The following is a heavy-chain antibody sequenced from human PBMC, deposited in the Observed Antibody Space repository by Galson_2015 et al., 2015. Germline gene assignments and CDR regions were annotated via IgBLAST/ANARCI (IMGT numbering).Heavy chain of an antibody. J-gene: IGHJ6*02. Sequence: SLRLSCAASGFSFSSYDMHWVRQATGKGLEWVSAIGIAGDTYYPGSVTGRFTISRENAKKSLYLQMNSLRAVDTAVYYCARVQPLVERERDNTSYSNGIDLWGQGTPVTVSS. D-gene: IGHD4-11*01. CDR3: ARVQPLVERERDNTSYSNGIDL. V-gene: IGHV3-13*01. CDR2: IGIAGDT. CDR1: GFSFSSYD.